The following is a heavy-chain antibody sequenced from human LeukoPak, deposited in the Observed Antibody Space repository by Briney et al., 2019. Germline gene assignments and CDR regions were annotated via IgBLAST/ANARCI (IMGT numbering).Heavy chain of an antibody. CDR2: IYYSGST. D-gene: IGHD5-18*01. CDR3: ARVPTAAGIQLWAFDY. J-gene: IGHJ4*02. V-gene: IGHV4-30-4*08. CDR1: GGSISSGDYY. Sequence: SETLSLTCTVSGGSISSGDYYWSWIRQPPGKGLEWIGYIYYSGSTYYNPSLKSRVTISVDTSKSQFSLKLSSVTAADTAVYYCARVPTAAGIQLWAFDYWGQGTLVTVSS.